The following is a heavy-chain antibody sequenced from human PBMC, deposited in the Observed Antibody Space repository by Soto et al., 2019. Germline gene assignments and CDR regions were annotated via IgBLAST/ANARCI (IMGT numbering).Heavy chain of an antibody. D-gene: IGHD3-10*01. CDR3: ARDLAPSGSYYTDY. Sequence: ASLKVSCKASGYNLVPYGVNWVGQAPGQGLEWMGWISPWKGNTNYAQSFQGRVTMTTDTSTSTAYMELRSLTSDDTAVYYCARDLAPSGSYYTDYWGPGTLVTASS. CDR2: ISPWKGNT. V-gene: IGHV1-18*04. J-gene: IGHJ4*02. CDR1: GYNLVPYG.